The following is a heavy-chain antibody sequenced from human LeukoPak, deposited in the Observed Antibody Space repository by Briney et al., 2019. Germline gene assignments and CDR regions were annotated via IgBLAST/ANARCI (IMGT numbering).Heavy chain of an antibody. Sequence: SETLSLTCTVSGGSISSSSYYWGWIRQPPGKGLEWIGSIYYSGSTYYNPSLKSRVTISVDTSKNQFSLKLSSVTAADTAVYYCASWTCSSTSCSNAFDIWGQGTMVTVSS. D-gene: IGHD2-2*01. CDR2: IYYSGST. V-gene: IGHV4-39*01. J-gene: IGHJ3*02. CDR1: GGSISSSSYY. CDR3: ASWTCSSTSCSNAFDI.